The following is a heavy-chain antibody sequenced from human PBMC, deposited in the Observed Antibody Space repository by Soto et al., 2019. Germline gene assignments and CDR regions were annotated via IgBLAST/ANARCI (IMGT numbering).Heavy chain of an antibody. CDR1: GGTFSSYA. V-gene: IGHV1-69*06. Sequence: QVQLVQSGAEVKKPGSSVKVSCKASGGTFSSYAISWVRQAPGQGLEWMGGIIPIFGTANYAQKFQGRVTLTADKSTSTASMELSSLRSEDTAVYYCASPTGIVVVPAAIGSVLSRYYYYYGMDVWGQGTTVTVSS. J-gene: IGHJ6*02. CDR2: IIPIFGTA. D-gene: IGHD2-2*01. CDR3: ASPTGIVVVPAAIGSVLSRYYYYYGMDV.